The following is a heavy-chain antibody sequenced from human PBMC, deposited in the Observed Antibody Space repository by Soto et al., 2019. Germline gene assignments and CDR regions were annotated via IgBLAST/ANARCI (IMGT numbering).Heavy chain of an antibody. CDR2: ISGGGDTT. Sequence: EVQLLESGGGLVQPGGSLRLSCAASGFTFNNYAMTWVRQAPGKGLEWVSAISGGGDTTSYADSVKGRFTVSRDGSKHTVYLQMSRLRAEDTALYYCAKGRGGSGSLIPSVAYWGQVTLGSVAS. J-gene: IGHJ4*02. CDR3: AKGRGGSGSLIPSVAY. CDR1: GFTFNNYA. V-gene: IGHV3-23*01. D-gene: IGHD3-10*01.